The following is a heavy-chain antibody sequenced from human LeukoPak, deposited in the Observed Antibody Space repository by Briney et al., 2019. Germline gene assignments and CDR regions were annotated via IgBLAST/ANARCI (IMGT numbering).Heavy chain of an antibody. Sequence: HPGGSLRLSCAASGFTFSTYAMHWVRQAPGQGLEWVAFMHHDGSSKYYEDSVKGRFTISRDNSNNTLYLQMNSLRPEHTAVYYCAAPGDGSGYYPVDWGQGTLVTVSS. CDR1: GFTFSTYA. D-gene: IGHD3-22*01. CDR3: AAPGDGSGYYPVD. CDR2: MHHDGSSK. J-gene: IGHJ4*02. V-gene: IGHV3-30*02.